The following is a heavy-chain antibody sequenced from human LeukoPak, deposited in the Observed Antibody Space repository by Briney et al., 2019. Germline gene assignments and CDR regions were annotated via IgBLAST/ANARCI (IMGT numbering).Heavy chain of an antibody. V-gene: IGHV3-30*03. CDR2: ISYDGSNK. Sequence: GGSLRLSCAASGFTFSSYGMHWVRQAPGKGLEWVAVISYDGSNKYYADSVKGRFTISRDNAKNSLYLQMNSLRAEDTAVYYCARAEGTGPGMDVWGKGTTVTISS. J-gene: IGHJ6*04. CDR1: GFTFSSYG. CDR3: ARAEGTGPGMDV.